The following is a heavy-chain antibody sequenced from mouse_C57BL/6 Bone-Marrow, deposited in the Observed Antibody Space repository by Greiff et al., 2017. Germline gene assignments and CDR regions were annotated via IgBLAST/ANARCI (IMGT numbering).Heavy chain of an antibody. J-gene: IGHJ3*01. CDR1: GFTFSSYA. CDR2: ISDGGSYT. CDR3: ARGVPPWFAY. V-gene: IGHV5-4*03. Sequence: DVKLVESGGGLVKPGGSLKLSCAASGFTFSSYAMSWVRQTPEKRLEWVATISDGGSYTYYPDNVKGRFTISRDNAKNNLYLQMSHLKSEDTAMYYCARGVPPWFAYWGQGTLVTVSA.